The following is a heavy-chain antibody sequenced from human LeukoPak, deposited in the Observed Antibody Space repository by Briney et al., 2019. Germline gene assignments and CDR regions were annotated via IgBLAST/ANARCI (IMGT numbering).Heavy chain of an antibody. CDR2: ISAYNDNT. CDR3: ARVWVSGWPLNYYYYGMDV. Sequence: ASVKVSCKASGYTFISYGISWVRQAPGQGLEWMGWISAYNDNTNYAHNFQGRVTMTTDTSTSTAYMELRSLRSDDTAVYYCARVWVSGWPLNYYYYGMDVWGQGTTVTVSS. J-gene: IGHJ6*02. CDR1: GYTFISYG. V-gene: IGHV1-18*01. D-gene: IGHD6-19*01.